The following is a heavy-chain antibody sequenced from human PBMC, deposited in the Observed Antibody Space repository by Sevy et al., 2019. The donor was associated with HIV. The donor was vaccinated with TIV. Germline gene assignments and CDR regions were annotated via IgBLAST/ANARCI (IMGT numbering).Heavy chain of an antibody. Sequence: ASVKVSCKASGYTFTGYYMHWVRQAPGQGLEWMGWINPNSGGTNYAQKFQGRVTMTRDTSISTAYMELSRLRSDDTAVYYCSRTGGGPYSASGLYCTTGMDVWGQGTTVTVSS. J-gene: IGHJ6*02. CDR1: GYTFTGYY. V-gene: IGHV1-2*02. D-gene: IGHD2-8*01. CDR2: INPNSGGT. CDR3: SRTGGGPYSASGLYCTTGMDV.